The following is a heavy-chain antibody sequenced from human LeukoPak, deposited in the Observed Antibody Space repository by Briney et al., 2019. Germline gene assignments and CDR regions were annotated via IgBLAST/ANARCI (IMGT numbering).Heavy chain of an antibody. V-gene: IGHV4-59*01. Sequence: PSETLSLTCTVSGGSISSXYXXWIRQPPGKGLXWIGYIYYSGSTNYNPSLKSRVTISVDTSNNQFSLKLSSVTAADTAVYYCARGPPGGQFDPWGQGTLVTVSS. CDR3: ARGPPGGQFDP. CDR1: GGSISSXY. J-gene: IGHJ5*02. CDR2: IYYSGST. D-gene: IGHD3-10*01.